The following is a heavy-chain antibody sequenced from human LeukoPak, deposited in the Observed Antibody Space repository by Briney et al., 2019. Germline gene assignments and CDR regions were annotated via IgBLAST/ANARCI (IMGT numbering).Heavy chain of an antibody. V-gene: IGHV3-23*01. CDR2: ISGSGGSA. J-gene: IGHJ4*02. D-gene: IGHD3-3*01. CDR3: AKDGESYDFWSGYLFDY. Sequence: GGSLRLSCAASGFTFSSYAMSWVRQAPGKGLAWVSGISGSGGSAHCADSVKGRFTISRDNSKNTLYLQMNSLRAEDTAVYYCAKDGESYDFWSGYLFDYWGQGTLVTVSS. CDR1: GFTFSSYA.